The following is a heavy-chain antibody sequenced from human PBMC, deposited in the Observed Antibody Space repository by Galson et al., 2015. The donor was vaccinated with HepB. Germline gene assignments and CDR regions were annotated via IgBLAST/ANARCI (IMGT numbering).Heavy chain of an antibody. D-gene: IGHD6-19*01. J-gene: IGHJ4*02. CDR2: IYHSGST. Sequence: SETLSLTCAISGGSISSSNWWSWVRQPPGKGLEWIGEIYHSGSTNYNPSLKSRVTISVDKSKNQFSLKLSSVTAADTAVYYCARGRIHTQWLPYFDYWGQGTLVTVSS. V-gene: IGHV4-4*02. CDR3: ARGRIHTQWLPYFDY. CDR1: GGSISSSNW.